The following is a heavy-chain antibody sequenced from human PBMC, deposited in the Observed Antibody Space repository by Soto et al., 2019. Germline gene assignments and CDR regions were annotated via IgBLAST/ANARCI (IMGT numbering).Heavy chain of an antibody. Sequence: QVQLQESGPGLVKPSQTLSLTCTVSGGSISSGGYYWSWIRQHPGKGLEWIGYIYYSGSTYYNPSLKSRVTISVDTSKNQFSLKMSSVTAADTTVYYCARMRSGSYLGVVYWGQGTLVTVSS. V-gene: IGHV4-31*03. CDR2: IYYSGST. J-gene: IGHJ4*02. CDR3: ARMRSGSYLGVVY. D-gene: IGHD1-26*01. CDR1: GGSISSGGYY.